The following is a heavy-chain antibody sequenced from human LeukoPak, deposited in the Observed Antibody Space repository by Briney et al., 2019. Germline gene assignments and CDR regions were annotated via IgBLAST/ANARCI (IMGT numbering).Heavy chain of an antibody. CDR3: ARERGRGRDSPWFDY. J-gene: IGHJ4*02. Sequence: ASETLSLTCAVSGGSISSNNWWGWVRQPPGKGLEWIGEIYHSGSPNYNPSLKSRVTISVDKSRNHFSLNLSSVTAADTAVYYCARERGRGRDSPWFDYWGQGTLVTVSS. V-gene: IGHV4-4*02. D-gene: IGHD1-26*01. CDR1: GGSISSNNW. CDR2: IYHSGSP.